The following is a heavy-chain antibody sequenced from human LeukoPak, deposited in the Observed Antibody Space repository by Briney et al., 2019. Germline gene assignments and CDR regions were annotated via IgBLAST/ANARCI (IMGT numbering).Heavy chain of an antibody. J-gene: IGHJ4*02. Sequence: PAGSLRLSCAASGFTFSHVWMSWVRQVPGKGLEWVGHIKTKTGGETADYAAPLKGRFSISRDDSKNTVYLQLSSLETEDTAVYFCDKVGTTGNRPDYWGQGALVTVSS. D-gene: IGHD1-1*01. CDR3: DKVGTTGNRPDY. V-gene: IGHV3-15*01. CDR1: GFTFSHVW. CDR2: IKTKTGGETA.